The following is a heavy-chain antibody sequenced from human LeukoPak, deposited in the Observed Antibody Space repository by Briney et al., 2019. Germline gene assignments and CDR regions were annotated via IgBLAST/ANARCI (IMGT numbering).Heavy chain of an antibody. Sequence: KPGGSLRLSCAASGFTFNSYRMNWVRQAPGKGLEWVSSINSISSSIYYADSVKGRFTISRDNAKNSLYLQMNSLRVEDTAVYYCARTSTFFDCWGQGTLVTVSS. V-gene: IGHV3-21*01. CDR1: GFTFNSYR. D-gene: IGHD2-2*01. CDR3: ARTSTFFDC. CDR2: INSISSSI. J-gene: IGHJ4*02.